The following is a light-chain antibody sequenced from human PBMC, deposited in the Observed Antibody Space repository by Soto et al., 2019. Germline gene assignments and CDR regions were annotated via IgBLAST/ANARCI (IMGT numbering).Light chain of an antibody. CDR1: QSVSSSY. J-gene: IGKJ1*01. V-gene: IGKV3-20*01. Sequence: DIVLTQSPGTLSLSPGERATLSCRASQSVSSSYLAWYQQTRGQAPRLLIYGASSRATGIPDRFSGSGSGTDFTLTSSRLEPEDFAVYYCQHYSSSRTFGQGTKVEIK. CDR2: GAS. CDR3: QHYSSSRT.